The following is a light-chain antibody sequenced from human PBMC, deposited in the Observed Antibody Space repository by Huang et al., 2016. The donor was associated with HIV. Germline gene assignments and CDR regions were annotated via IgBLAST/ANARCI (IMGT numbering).Light chain of an antibody. J-gene: IGKJ1*01. Sequence: EIVLTQSPGTLSLSPGARATLSCRASQSVSSSYLAWYQQKPGQAPRLLIYGASIRATGIPDRCRGSGSGTDFTLTISRLEPEDFAVYYCQQYGSSPRTFGQGTKVEIK. CDR1: QSVSSSY. V-gene: IGKV3-20*01. CDR2: GAS. CDR3: QQYGSSPRT.